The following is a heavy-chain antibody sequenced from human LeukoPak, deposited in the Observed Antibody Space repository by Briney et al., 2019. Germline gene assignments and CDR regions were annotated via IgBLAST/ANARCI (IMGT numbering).Heavy chain of an antibody. CDR1: GYTFSSFG. Sequence: ASVKVSCKTSGYTFSSFGITWVRQAPGQGPEWMGWIKIGEGNTHYAQKFQDRVSMTRDISSNTAFLELRNLRPDDTAVYFCSRSYDSTSWYYFDHWGQGTLVTVSS. CDR2: IKIGEGNT. V-gene: IGHV1-18*01. CDR3: SRSYDSTSWYYFDH. J-gene: IGHJ4*02. D-gene: IGHD3-22*01.